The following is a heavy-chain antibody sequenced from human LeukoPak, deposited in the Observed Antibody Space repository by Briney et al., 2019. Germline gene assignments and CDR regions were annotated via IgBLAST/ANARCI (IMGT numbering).Heavy chain of an antibody. J-gene: IGHJ6*03. Sequence: NPGGSLRLSCAASGFTFSNAWMSWVRQAPGKGLEWVGRIKSKTDGGTTDYAAPVKGRFTISRDDSKNTLYLQMNSLKTEDTAVYYCTTEAYSGYDLIDTRPRHYYYMDVWGKGTTVTVSS. V-gene: IGHV3-15*01. CDR1: GFTFSNAW. CDR2: IKSKTDGGTT. CDR3: TTEAYSGYDLIDTRPRHYYYMDV. D-gene: IGHD5-12*01.